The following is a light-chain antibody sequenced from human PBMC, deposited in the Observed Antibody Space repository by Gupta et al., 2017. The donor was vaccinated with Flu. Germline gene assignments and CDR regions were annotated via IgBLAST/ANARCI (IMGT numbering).Light chain of an antibody. Sequence: GERATLSCRASQSVSSTLAWYQQKPGQAPRLLIYGASSRATGIPDRFSGSGSGTDFTLTISRLEPEDFAVYYCQQYGSSPRTFGGGTKVELK. J-gene: IGKJ4*01. CDR3: QQYGSSPRT. CDR1: QSVSST. CDR2: GAS. V-gene: IGKV3-20*01.